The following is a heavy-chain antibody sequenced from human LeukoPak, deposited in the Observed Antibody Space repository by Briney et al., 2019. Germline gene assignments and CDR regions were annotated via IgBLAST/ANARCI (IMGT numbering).Heavy chain of an antibody. V-gene: IGHV3-30-3*01. Sequence: GRSLRLSCAASGFTFSSYAMHWVRQAPGKGLEWVAVISYDGSNKYYADSVKGRFTISRDNSKNTLYLQMNSLRAEDTAVYYCAREPVALRAIDYWGQGTLVTVSS. CDR3: AREPVALRAIDY. CDR1: GFTFSSYA. CDR2: ISYDGSNK. J-gene: IGHJ4*02. D-gene: IGHD6-19*01.